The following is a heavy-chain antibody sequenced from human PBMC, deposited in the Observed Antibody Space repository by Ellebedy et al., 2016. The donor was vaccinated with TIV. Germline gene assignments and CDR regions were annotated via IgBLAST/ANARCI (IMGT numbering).Heavy chain of an antibody. V-gene: IGHV4-39*01. CDR2: IFYSGGT. Sequence: SETLSLXXTVSGDSISSYYWYWLRQPPGKGLEWIGSIFYSGGTYYNPSLKSRVTMSIDTSKNQFSLKLSSVTAADTAIYSCARHGWFGEFFTNWFDPWGQGTLVTVSS. CDR3: ARHGWFGEFFTNWFDP. J-gene: IGHJ5*02. CDR1: GDSISSYY. D-gene: IGHD3-10*01.